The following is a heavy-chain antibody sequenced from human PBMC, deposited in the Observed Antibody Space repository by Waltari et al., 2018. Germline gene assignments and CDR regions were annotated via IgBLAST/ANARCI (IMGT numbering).Heavy chain of an antibody. CDR3: ARGRRHDYNRQHWWLDP. J-gene: IGHJ5*02. CDR1: RYTFADYY. Sequence: QVQLVQSGAEVKRPGASVKISCTASRYTFADYYMHWVRQAPAPRFEWMGLTNPAGGSTDYAQKFQGRVSIISDTSTSTVYMELSSLTSDDTAVYYCARGRRHDYNRQHWWLDPWGQGTLVIVSS. CDR2: TNPAGGST. D-gene: IGHD4-4*01. V-gene: IGHV1-46*03.